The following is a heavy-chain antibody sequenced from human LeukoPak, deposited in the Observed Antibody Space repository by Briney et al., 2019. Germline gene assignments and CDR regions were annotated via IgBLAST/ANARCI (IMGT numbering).Heavy chain of an antibody. CDR1: GFTFSDYY. V-gene: IGHV3-11*04. CDR3: ARVHWDCSGGSCYAGHFDY. CDR2: ISSSGSTI. J-gene: IGHJ4*02. Sequence: GGSLRLSCAASGFTFSDYYMSWIRQAPGKGLEWVSYISSSGSTIYYADSVKGRFTISRDNAKNSLYLQMNSLRAEDTAVYYCARVHWDCSGGSCYAGHFDYWGQGTLVTVSS. D-gene: IGHD2-15*01.